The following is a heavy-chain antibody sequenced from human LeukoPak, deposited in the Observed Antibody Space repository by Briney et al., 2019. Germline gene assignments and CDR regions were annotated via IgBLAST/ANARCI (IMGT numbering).Heavy chain of an antibody. V-gene: IGHV3-23*01. CDR1: GFTFSSYA. CDR3: AKVIFPTMATRVDDAFDI. Sequence: PGGSLRLSCAASGFTFSSYAVSWVRQAPGKGLEWVSAISGSGGSTYYADSVKGRFTISRDNSKNTLYLQMNSLRAEDTAVYYCAKVIFPTMATRVDDAFDIWGQGTMVTVSS. D-gene: IGHD5-24*01. J-gene: IGHJ3*02. CDR2: ISGSGGST.